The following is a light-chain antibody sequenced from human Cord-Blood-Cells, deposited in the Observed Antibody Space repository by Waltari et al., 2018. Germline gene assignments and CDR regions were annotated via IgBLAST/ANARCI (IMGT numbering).Light chain of an antibody. CDR2: KAS. CDR1: QSISSW. J-gene: IGKJ4*01. V-gene: IGKV1-5*03. Sequence: DIQMTQSPSTMSASVGDRVTITCRASQSISSWLAWYQQKPGKAPKLLIYKASSLESGVPSRFSGSGSGTEFTLTISSLQPDDFATYYCQQYNSYSLTFGGGTKVEIK. CDR3: QQYNSYSLT.